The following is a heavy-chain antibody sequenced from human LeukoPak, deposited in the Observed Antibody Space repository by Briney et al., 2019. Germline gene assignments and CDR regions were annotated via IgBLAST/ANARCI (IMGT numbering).Heavy chain of an antibody. J-gene: IGHJ3*02. CDR1: GGSISSDY. D-gene: IGHD3-22*01. CDR3: ARRRDYYDSRGYYAFDI. V-gene: IGHV4-59*01. Sequence: SETLSRTGTGSGGSISSDYWAWIRQPPGKGLKWIGNIYYSGSTNYNPSLKSRVTISVDTSKNQFCLKLNSVTAADTAVYYCARRRDYYDSRGYYAFDIWGHGTMVTVSS. CDR2: IYYSGST.